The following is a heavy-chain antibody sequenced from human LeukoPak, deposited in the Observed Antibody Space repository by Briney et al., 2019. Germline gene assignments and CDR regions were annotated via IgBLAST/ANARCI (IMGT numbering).Heavy chain of an antibody. CDR1: GFTFSGYW. V-gene: IGHV3-74*01. J-gene: IGHJ5*02. CDR2: INSDGSST. D-gene: IGHD3-10*01. Sequence: SGGSLRLSCAASGFTFSGYWMHWVRQAPGKGLVWVSRINSDGSSTSYADSVKGRFTISRDNAKNTLYLQMNSLRAEDTAVYYCARPSITMVRGRVNWFDPWGQGTLVTVSS. CDR3: ARPSITMVRGRVNWFDP.